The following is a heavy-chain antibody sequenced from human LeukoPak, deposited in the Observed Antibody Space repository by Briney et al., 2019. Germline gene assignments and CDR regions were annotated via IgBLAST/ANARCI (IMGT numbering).Heavy chain of an antibody. CDR3: ARDVNGVSSWYVYYYMDV. J-gene: IGHJ6*03. D-gene: IGHD6-13*01. CDR2: INHSGST. V-gene: IGHV4-34*01. CDR1: GGSFSGYY. Sequence: SETLSLTCAVYGGSFSGYYWSWIRQPPGKGLEWIGEINHSGSTNYNPSLKSRVTISVDTSKNQFSLKLSSVTAADTAVYYCARDVNGVSSWYVYYYMDVWGKGTTVTVSS.